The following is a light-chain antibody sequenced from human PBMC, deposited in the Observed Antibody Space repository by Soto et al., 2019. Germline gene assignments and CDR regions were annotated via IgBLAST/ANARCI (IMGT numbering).Light chain of an antibody. CDR2: DAS. CDR1: QSVSSD. CDR3: QQYTNWLRT. J-gene: IGKJ1*01. V-gene: IGKV3-15*01. Sequence: MTECPSTLAASVGDRVTITCRASQSVSSDLAWYHQKPGQAPRLLIYDASTRATGIPARFSGSGSGTEFTLTINSLQSEDFAVYYCQQYTNWLRTFGQGTKVDIK.